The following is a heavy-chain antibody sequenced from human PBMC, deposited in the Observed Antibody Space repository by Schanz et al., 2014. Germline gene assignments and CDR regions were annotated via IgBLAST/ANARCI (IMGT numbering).Heavy chain of an antibody. CDR1: GFTFSSYA. CDR2: ISYDGGHK. J-gene: IGHJ4*02. D-gene: IGHD2-15*01. Sequence: QVQLVESGGGVVQPGRSLRLSCAASGFTFSSYAMHWVRQAPGRGLQWVALISYDGGHKYYADSVKGRFTISRDNSKNTLYLQMSSLRTEDTAVYFCAGGRAVVPPLDFWGQGTLVTVSS. CDR3: AGGRAVVPPLDF. V-gene: IGHV3-30*04.